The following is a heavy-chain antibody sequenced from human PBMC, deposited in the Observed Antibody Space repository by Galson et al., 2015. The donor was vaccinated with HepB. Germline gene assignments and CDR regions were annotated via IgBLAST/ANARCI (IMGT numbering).Heavy chain of an antibody. J-gene: IGHJ6*02. Sequence: SVKVSCKASGGTFSSYAISGVRQAPGQGLEWMGGIIPIFGTANYAQKFQGRVTITADESTSTAYMELSSLRSEDTAVYYCARDRMATTYYYYGMDVWGQGTTVTVSS. CDR3: ARDRMATTYYYYGMDV. CDR2: IIPIFGTA. D-gene: IGHD5-24*01. CDR1: GGTFSSYA. V-gene: IGHV1-69*13.